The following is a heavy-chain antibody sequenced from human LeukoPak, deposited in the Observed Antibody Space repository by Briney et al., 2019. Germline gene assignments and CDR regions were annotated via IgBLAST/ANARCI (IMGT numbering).Heavy chain of an antibody. CDR1: GFTFSSYA. CDR3: AKIMITFGGVIAPGYFDY. D-gene: IGHD3-16*02. V-gene: IGHV3-23*01. J-gene: IGHJ4*02. Sequence: PGGSRRLSCAASGFTFSSYAMSWVRQAPGKGLEWVSAISGSGGSTYYADSVKGRFTISRDNSKNTLYLQMNSLRAEDTAVYYCAKIMITFGGVIAPGYFDYWGQGTLVTVSS. CDR2: ISGSGGST.